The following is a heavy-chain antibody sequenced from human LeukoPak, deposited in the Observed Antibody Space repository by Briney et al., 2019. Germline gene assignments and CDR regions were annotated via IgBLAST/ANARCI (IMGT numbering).Heavy chain of an antibody. D-gene: IGHD3-10*01. J-gene: IGHJ4*02. CDR3: ARDKRPPRYGELFEVSFDY. CDR2: ISGSSGTI. CDR1: GFTFSGYS. Sequence: TGGSLRLSCAASGFTFSGYSMNWVRQAPGKGREWVSYISGSSGTIYYAASVKGRFTISRDNAKNSLYLQVNSLRVEDTAVYYCARDKRPPRYGELFEVSFDYWGLGTLVTVSS. V-gene: IGHV3-48*01.